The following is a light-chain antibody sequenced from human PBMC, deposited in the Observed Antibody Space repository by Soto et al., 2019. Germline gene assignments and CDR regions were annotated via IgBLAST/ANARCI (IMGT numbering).Light chain of an antibody. J-gene: IGKJ4*01. CDR2: GTS. CDR3: QQYAEPPHT. Sequence: VLSVSVVTVSLSQEESGTLSCRVSQSVDRTYMTWYQQKPGQAPRLLIYGTSGRATGIPDRFSGSGSGTDFTLTISSLEPEDFAVYYCQQYAEPPHTFGGGTKVDI. CDR1: QSVDRTY. V-gene: IGKV3-20*01.